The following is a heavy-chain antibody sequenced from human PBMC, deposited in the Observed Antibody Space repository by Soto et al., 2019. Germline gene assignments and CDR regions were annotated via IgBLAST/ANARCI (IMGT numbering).Heavy chain of an antibody. V-gene: IGHV6-1*01. J-gene: IGHJ5*02. CDR3: ARARYSSGWAWFDP. D-gene: IGHD6-25*01. CDR1: GDSVSSNSAA. Sequence: SQTLSLPCAISGDSVSSNSAAWNWIRQSPSRGLEWLGRTYYRSKWYNEYAVSVKSRITINPDTSKNQCSLQLNSVTPEDTAVYYCARARYSSGWAWFDPWGQGTLVTVSS. CDR2: TYYRSKWYN.